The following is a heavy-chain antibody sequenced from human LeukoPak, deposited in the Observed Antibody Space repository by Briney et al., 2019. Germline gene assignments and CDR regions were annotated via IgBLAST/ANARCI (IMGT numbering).Heavy chain of an antibody. V-gene: IGHV4-39*01. Sequence: SETLSLACTVPGGSISSSSYYWGWIRQPPGKGLEWIGSIYYSGSTYYNPSLKSRVTISVDTSKNQFSLKLSSVTAADTAVYYCAKVVVVAATPYGPFDYWGQGALVTVSS. D-gene: IGHD2-15*01. CDR1: GGSISSSSYY. CDR3: AKVVVVAATPYGPFDY. CDR2: IYYSGST. J-gene: IGHJ4*02.